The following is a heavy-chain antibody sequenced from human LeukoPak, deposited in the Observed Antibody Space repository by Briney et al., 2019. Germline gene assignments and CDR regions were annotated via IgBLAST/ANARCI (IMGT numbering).Heavy chain of an antibody. CDR2: ISGSDGST. V-gene: IGHV3-23*01. J-gene: IGHJ5*02. D-gene: IGHD3-10*01. Sequence: GGSLRLSCAASGFTFSSYAMSWVRQAPGKGLEWVSAISGSDGSTYYADSVKGRFTISRDNSKNTLYLQMNSLRAEDTAVYYCAKSLGMVRGVIGDNWFDPWGQGTLVTVSS. CDR3: AKSLGMVRGVIGDNWFDP. CDR1: GFTFSSYA.